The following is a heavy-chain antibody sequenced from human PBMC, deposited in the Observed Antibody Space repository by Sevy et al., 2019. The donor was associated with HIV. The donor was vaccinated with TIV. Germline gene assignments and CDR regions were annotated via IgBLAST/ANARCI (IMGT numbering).Heavy chain of an antibody. Sequence: SETMSLTCTVSGGSISSYYWSWIRQPPGKGLEWIGYIYYSGSINYNPCLKSRVTISVDTSTNQFTLKLSSVTAADTAVYYCARGPRITIFGVETGMDVWGQGTTVTVSS. V-gene: IGHV4-59*13. CDR1: GGSISSYY. D-gene: IGHD3-3*01. CDR3: ARGPRITIFGVETGMDV. CDR2: IYYSGSI. J-gene: IGHJ6*02.